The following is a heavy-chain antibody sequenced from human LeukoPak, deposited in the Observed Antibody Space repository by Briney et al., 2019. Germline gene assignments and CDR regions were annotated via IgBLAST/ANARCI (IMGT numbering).Heavy chain of an antibody. CDR1: GFTFSSSW. Sequence: GGSLRLSCAASGFTFSSSWMSWVRQAPGGGLEWVAHIKPDGSAEYYVDSVKGRFTISRDNARNSLYLQMNSLRAEDTALYYCVGWQQLAAYWGQGALVTVSS. J-gene: IGHJ4*02. CDR2: IKPDGSAE. CDR3: VGWQQLAAY. V-gene: IGHV3-7*01. D-gene: IGHD6-13*01.